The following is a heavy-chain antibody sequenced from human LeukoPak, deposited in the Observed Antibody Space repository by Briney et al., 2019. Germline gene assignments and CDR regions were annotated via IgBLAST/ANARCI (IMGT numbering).Heavy chain of an antibody. V-gene: IGHV3-20*04. Sequence: GGSLRLSCAASGFTFDDYGMSWVRQAPGKGLEWVSGINWNGGSTGYADSVKGRFTISRDNAKNSLYLQMNSLRAEDTALYYCAREGGSGWYAAYFDYWGQGTLVTVSS. CDR1: GFTFDDYG. D-gene: IGHD6-19*01. CDR3: AREGGSGWYAAYFDY. J-gene: IGHJ4*02. CDR2: INWNGGST.